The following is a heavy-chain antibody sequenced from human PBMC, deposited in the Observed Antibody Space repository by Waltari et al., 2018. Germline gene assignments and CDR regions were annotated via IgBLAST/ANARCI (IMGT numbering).Heavy chain of an antibody. CDR1: GSTFSSYA. V-gene: IGHV3-23*01. CDR3: AKGHSGSPTIFGVIYYGLEV. CDR2: ISGDSVST. Sequence: EVQLLESEGDLVQPGGSLRLSCVASGSTFSSYAMTWVRQAPGKGLEWVSSISGDSVSTYYADSVRGRFTIFRDNSKDTVYLQMDSLRGEDGGLYFCAKGHSGSPTIFGVIYYGLEVWGQGTSVTVSS. J-gene: IGHJ6*02. D-gene: IGHD3-3*01.